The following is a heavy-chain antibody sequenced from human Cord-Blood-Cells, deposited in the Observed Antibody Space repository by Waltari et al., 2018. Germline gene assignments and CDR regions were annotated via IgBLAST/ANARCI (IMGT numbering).Heavy chain of an antibody. Sequence: QGQLVQSGAEVKQPGASVKVPCKASGYTSTGYYMHWDRQAPGQGPEWMGWINPNSCGTNYAQKLQGRDTMTRDTSISTAYMELSRLRSDDTAVYYCARGGTTGDAFDIWGQGTMVTVSS. CDR3: ARGGTTGDAFDI. D-gene: IGHD1-1*01. J-gene: IGHJ3*02. V-gene: IGHV1-2*02. CDR2: INPNSCGT. CDR1: GYTSTGYY.